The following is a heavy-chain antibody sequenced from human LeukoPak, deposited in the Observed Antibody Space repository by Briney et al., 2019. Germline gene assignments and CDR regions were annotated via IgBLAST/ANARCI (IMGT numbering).Heavy chain of an antibody. J-gene: IGHJ4*02. CDR1: GGSISGGGYS. CDR2: IYYSGST. V-gene: IGHV4-30-4*07. CDR3: ARGGDGYNFAYYFDY. Sequence: SETLSLTCAVSGGSISGGGYSWSWIRQPPGNGLEWIGYIYYSGSTYYNPSLKSRVTISVDTSKNQFSLKLSSVTAADTAVYYCARGGDGYNFAYYFDYWGQGTLVTVSS. D-gene: IGHD5-24*01.